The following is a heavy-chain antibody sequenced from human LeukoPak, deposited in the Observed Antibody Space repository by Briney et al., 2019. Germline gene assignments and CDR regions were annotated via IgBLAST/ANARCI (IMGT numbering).Heavy chain of an antibody. CDR2: INTDGRTT. J-gene: IGHJ4*02. CDR3: ARDNAYMFDF. D-gene: IGHD4-11*01. Sequence: PGGSLRLSCAASGFSLSSYWMNWVRQAPGKGLVWVAHINTDGRTTTYADSVKGRFTVARDNAKNTLYLEMNRLRVEDTAVYYCARDNAYMFDFWGQGTQVTVSS. V-gene: IGHV3-74*01. CDR1: GFSLSSYW.